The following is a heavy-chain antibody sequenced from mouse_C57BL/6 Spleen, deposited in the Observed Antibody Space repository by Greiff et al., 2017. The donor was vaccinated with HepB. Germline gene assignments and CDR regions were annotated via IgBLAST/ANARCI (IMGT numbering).Heavy chain of an antibody. D-gene: IGHD2-3*01. J-gene: IGHJ4*01. V-gene: IGHV1-64*01. CDR3: ARTGWLLRAMDY. CDR1: GYTFTSYW. Sequence: VQLQQPGAELVKPGASAKLSCKASGYTFTSYWMHWVKQRPGQGLEWIGMIHPNSGSTNYNEKFKSKATLTVDKSSSTAYMQLSSLTSEDSAVYYCARTGWLLRAMDYWGQGTSVTVSS. CDR2: IHPNSGST.